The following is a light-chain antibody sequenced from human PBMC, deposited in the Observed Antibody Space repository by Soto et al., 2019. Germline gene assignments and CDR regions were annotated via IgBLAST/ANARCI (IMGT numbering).Light chain of an antibody. CDR3: AAWDDSVSVYV. CDR2: RNN. V-gene: IGLV1-44*01. CDR1: TSDIGSNT. Sequence: QSVLTQPPSASVTPGQRVSISCYGGTSDIGSNTVNWYQHLPGTAPRLLIYRNNQRPSGVPDRFSGSKSGTAASLAISGLHSEDEADYFCAAWDDSVSVYVFGSGTKVTVL. J-gene: IGLJ1*01.